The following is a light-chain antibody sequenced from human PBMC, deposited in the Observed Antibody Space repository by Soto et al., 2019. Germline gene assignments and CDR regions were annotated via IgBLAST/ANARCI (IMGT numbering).Light chain of an antibody. J-gene: IGKJ2*01. CDR3: QQYGGSPPMYT. Sequence: EIVLTQSPGTLSLSPGERATLSCRASQSVSSSYLAWHQQKPGQAPRLLIYGASSRATGIPDRFSGSGSGTDFTLTISRLEPEDFAVYYCQQYGGSPPMYTFGQGTKLEIK. V-gene: IGKV3-20*01. CDR1: QSVSSSY. CDR2: GAS.